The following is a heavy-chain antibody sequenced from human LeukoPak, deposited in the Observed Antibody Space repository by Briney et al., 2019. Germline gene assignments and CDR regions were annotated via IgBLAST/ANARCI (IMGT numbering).Heavy chain of an antibody. CDR2: INPSGGST. CDR3: ARESERSYFDY. V-gene: IGHV1-46*01. J-gene: IGHJ4*02. CDR1: GYTFIGHY. Sequence: ASVKVSCKASGYTFIGHYIHWVRQAPGQGLEWMGIINPSGGSTSYAQKFQGRVTMTRDTSTSTVYMELSSLRSEDTAVYYCARESERSYFDYWGQGTLVTVSS. D-gene: IGHD1-1*01.